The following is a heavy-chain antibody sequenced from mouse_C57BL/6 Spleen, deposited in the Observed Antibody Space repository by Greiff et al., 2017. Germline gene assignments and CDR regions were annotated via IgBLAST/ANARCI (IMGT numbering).Heavy chain of an antibody. Sequence: QVQLQQSGAELARPGASVKLSCKASGYTFTSYGISWVKQRTGQGLEWIGEIYPRSGNTYYNEKFKGKATLTADKSSSTAYMELRSLTSEDSAVFFCARHLGNDDGSSPYFDYWGQGTTLTVSS. CDR2: IYPRSGNT. V-gene: IGHV1-81*01. CDR1: GYTFTSYG. J-gene: IGHJ2*01. D-gene: IGHD1-1*01. CDR3: ARHLGNDDGSSPYFDY.